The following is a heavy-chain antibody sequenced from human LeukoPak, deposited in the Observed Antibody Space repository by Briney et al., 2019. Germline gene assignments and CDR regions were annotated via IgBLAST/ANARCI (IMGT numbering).Heavy chain of an antibody. CDR2: INPSGGST. Sequence: ASVKVSCRASGYTFTSYYMHWVRQAPGQGLEWMGIINPSGGSTSYAQKFQGRVTMTRDTSTSTVYMELSSLRSEDTAVYYCARALQLLWFGEWWFDPWGQGTLVTVSS. V-gene: IGHV1-46*01. J-gene: IGHJ5*02. CDR3: ARALQLLWFGEWWFDP. D-gene: IGHD3-10*01. CDR1: GYTFTSYY.